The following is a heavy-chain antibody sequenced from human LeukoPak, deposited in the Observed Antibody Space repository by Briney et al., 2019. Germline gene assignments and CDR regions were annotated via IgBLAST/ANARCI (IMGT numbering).Heavy chain of an antibody. CDR3: AKLTTWNTHYPIDY. CDR2: ISYDGSNE. D-gene: IGHD4-17*01. CDR1: KFSFSDYA. V-gene: IGHV3-30-3*02. J-gene: IGHJ4*02. Sequence: GGSLRLSCAASKFSFSDYAMHWVRQAPGKGLEWVAIISYDGSNEHYADSVKGRFTISRDNSKNTLYLQMNSLRAEDTALYYCAKLTTWNTHYPIDYWGQGTLVTVSS.